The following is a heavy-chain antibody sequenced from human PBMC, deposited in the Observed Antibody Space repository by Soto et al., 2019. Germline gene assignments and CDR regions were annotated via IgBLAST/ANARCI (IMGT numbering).Heavy chain of an antibody. CDR3: ARDRHNNFFDP. J-gene: IGHJ5*02. Sequence: QVQLQESGPGLVKPSQTLSLTCTVSGASMSSGCYYWTWIRQSPGKGLEWSGYIYYSGSTYYNPSLASRVAIALDPSRIQFSLTLHSVTAADTAIYYCARDRHNNFFDPWGQGTLVTVSS. CDR1: GASMSSGCYY. V-gene: IGHV4-31*03. CDR2: IYYSGST. D-gene: IGHD6-6*01.